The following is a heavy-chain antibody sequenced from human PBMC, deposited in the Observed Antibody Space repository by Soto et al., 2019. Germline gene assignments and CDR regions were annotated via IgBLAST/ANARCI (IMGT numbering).Heavy chain of an antibody. CDR2: IYYSGST. Sequence: TLSLTCTVSGGSISSGDYYWSWIRQPPGKGLEWIGYIYYSGSTYYNPSLKSRVTISVDTSKNQFSLKLSSVTAADTAVYYCARGGDAEDPHTIDYWGQGTLVTVSS. D-gene: IGHD3-10*01. CDR1: GGSISSGDYY. J-gene: IGHJ4*02. V-gene: IGHV4-30-4*01. CDR3: ARGGDAEDPHTIDY.